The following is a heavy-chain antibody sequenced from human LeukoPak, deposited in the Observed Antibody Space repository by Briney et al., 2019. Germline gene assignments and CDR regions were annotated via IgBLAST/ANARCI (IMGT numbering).Heavy chain of an antibody. CDR2: ISGGSEST. D-gene: IGHD1-26*01. CDR1: GFTFSIYA. J-gene: IGHJ5*02. Sequence: PGGSLRLSCVASGFTFSIYAMTWVRQAPGKGLEWVSGISGGSESTYYADSVKGRFTISRDNSKNTLYMEMNNLRGADTAVYYCAKGWTAVGSWGQGTRVTVSP. CDR3: AKGWTAVGS. V-gene: IGHV3-23*01.